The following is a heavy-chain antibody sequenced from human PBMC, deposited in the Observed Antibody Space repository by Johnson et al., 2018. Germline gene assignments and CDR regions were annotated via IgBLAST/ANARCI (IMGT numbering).Heavy chain of an antibody. J-gene: IGHJ3*02. Sequence: VQLVESGGGLIQPGGSLRLSCAASGLIVSTNYMIWVRQAPGKGLEWVSVIYSGGRKYYADSVKGRFTISRDNSKNTLYLQMNNLRAEDTAVYYFARVEYYDRAFDIWGQGTMVTVSS. V-gene: IGHV3-53*01. CDR2: IYSGGRK. CDR1: GLIVSTNY. D-gene: IGHD3-22*01. CDR3: ARVEYYDRAFDI.